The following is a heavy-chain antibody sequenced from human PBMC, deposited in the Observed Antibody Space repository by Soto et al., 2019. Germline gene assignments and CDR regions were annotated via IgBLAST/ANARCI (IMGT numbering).Heavy chain of an antibody. CDR1: GGTFSTSS. V-gene: IGHV1-69*14. CDR3: AGGHEYGGNFDAFAI. D-gene: IGHD4-17*01. J-gene: IGHJ3*02. Sequence: QVQLVQSGAEVKKPGSSVKVSCKASGGTFSTSSINWVRQAPGQRPEWMGNILPIFGSADYAQKFQGRVTITADKSTNTVYMVLRSLLSEDTAVYYCAGGHEYGGNFDAFAIWGQGTVVSVSS. CDR2: ILPIFGSA.